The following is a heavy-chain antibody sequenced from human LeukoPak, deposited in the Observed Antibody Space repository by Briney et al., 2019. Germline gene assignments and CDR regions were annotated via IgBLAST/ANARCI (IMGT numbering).Heavy chain of an antibody. Sequence: SETLSLTCTVSGDSLPGHYWGWISQPPGKGREWIGNIYYTEKPNYVPALKSRVTISLDTSRNQFSLKVISMTAADTAVYYCTKSDGSGLIRICGRGTMVTVSS. J-gene: IGHJ3*02. CDR2: IYYTEKP. CDR3: TKSDGSGLIRI. D-gene: IGHD3-22*01. V-gene: IGHV4-59*08. CDR1: GDSLPGHY.